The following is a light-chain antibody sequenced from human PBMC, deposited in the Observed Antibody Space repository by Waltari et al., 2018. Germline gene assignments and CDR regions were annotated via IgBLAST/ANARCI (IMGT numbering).Light chain of an antibody. V-gene: IGKV3-20*01. CDR2: GSS. J-gene: IGKJ2*01. CDR1: QSVSNNY. CDR3: QQYGRSWNT. Sequence: EIVLTQSPGTLSLSPGERATLSCRASQSVSNNYLAWYQQRPGQAPRLLTHGSSSRATGIPDRFSGSGSGTDFTLTISRLEPEDFAVYYCQQYGRSWNTFGQGTKLEIK.